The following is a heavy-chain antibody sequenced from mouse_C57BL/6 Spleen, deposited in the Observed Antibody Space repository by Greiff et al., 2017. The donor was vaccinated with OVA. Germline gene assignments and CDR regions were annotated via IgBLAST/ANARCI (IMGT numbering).Heavy chain of an antibody. D-gene: IGHD2-4*01. CDR2: INPYNGGT. V-gene: IGHV1-19*01. J-gene: IGHJ1*03. CDR3: ARGGKYDYAWYFDV. Sequence: VQLKESGPVLVKPGASVKMSCKASGYTFTDYYMNWVKQSHGKSLEWIGVINPYNGGTSYNQKFKGKATLTVDKSSSTAYMELNSLTSEDSAVYYCARGGKYDYAWYFDVWGTGTTVTVSS. CDR1: GYTFTDYY.